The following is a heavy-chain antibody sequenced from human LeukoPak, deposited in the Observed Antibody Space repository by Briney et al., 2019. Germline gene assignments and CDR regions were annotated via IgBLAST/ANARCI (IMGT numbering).Heavy chain of an antibody. CDR1: GGSISSYY. Sequence: SETLSLTCTVPGGSISSYYWSWIRQPPGKGLGWIGYIYDSGTTNYNPSLKSRVTISVDTSKNQFSLEMSSVTAADTAMYYCARGGYQLLFDLWGQGTPVTVSS. D-gene: IGHD3-16*01. CDR2: IYDSGTT. V-gene: IGHV4-4*09. CDR3: ARGGYQLLFDL. J-gene: IGHJ4*02.